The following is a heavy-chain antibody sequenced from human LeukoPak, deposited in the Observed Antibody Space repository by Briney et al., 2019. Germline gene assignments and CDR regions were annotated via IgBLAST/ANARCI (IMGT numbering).Heavy chain of an antibody. Sequence: ASVKVSCKASGYTFTSYGISWVRQAPGQGLEWMGWISAYNGSTNYAQKFQGRVTMTRDTSISTAYMELSRLRSDDTAVYYCARVLYSSSWYQSGYWGQGTLVTVSS. CDR2: ISAYNGST. D-gene: IGHD6-13*01. V-gene: IGHV1-18*01. CDR3: ARVLYSSSWYQSGY. CDR1: GYTFTSYG. J-gene: IGHJ4*02.